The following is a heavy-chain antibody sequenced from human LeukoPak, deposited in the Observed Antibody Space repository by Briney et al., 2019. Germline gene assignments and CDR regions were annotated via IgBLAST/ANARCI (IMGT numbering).Heavy chain of an antibody. J-gene: IGHJ3*02. V-gene: IGHV3-23*01. CDR3: AKGTQFWGYLINDAFDI. CDR1: GFTFSSYS. CDR2: ISGSGGTT. Sequence: GGSLRLSCAASGFTFSSYSMNWVRQAPGKGLEWVSAISGSGGTTYYADSVKGRFTISRANSKNTLYLQMNSLRAEDTAVYYCAKGTQFWGYLINDAFDIWGQGTMVTVSS. D-gene: IGHD3-16*01.